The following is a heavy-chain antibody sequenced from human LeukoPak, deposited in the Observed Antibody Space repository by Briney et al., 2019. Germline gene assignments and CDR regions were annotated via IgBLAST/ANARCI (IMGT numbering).Heavy chain of an antibody. V-gene: IGHV3-30*02. D-gene: IGHD2-21*02. CDR3: AKGNCGGDRHSYFYFYMDV. J-gene: IGHJ6*03. CDR1: GFTFSSYG. CDR2: IRFDGSNK. Sequence: GGSLRLSCAASGFTFSSYGMHWVRQAPGKGLEWVAFIRFDGSNKYYADSVKGRFTISRDNSRDALYLQMNSLRAEDTAVYYCAKGNCGGDRHSYFYFYMDVWGKGATLTVSS.